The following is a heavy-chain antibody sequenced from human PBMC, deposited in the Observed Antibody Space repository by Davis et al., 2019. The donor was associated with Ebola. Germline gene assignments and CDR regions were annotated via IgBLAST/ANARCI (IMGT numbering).Heavy chain of an antibody. Sequence: PGGSLRLSCAASGFTFSSYDMHWVRQATGKGLEWVSAIGTAGDTYYPGSVKGRFTISRDNSKNTLYLQMNSLRAEDTAVYYCAKGPGATSYYYYGMDVWGKGTTVTVSS. J-gene: IGHJ6*04. D-gene: IGHD5-12*01. CDR1: GFTFSSYD. CDR3: AKGPGATSYYYYGMDV. CDR2: IGTAGDT. V-gene: IGHV3-13*01.